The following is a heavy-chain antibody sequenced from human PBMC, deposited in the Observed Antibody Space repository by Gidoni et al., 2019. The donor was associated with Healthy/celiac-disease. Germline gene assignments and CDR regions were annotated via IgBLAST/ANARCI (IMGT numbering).Heavy chain of an antibody. Sequence: EVQLVASGGGLVQPGRSLRLSCAASGFPFDDYAMHWVRQAPGKGLEWVSGISWNSGSIGYADSVKGRFTISRDNAKNSLYLQMNSLRAEDTALYYCAKDIVATIEEDAFDIWGQGTMVTVSS. CDR3: AKDIVATIEEDAFDI. V-gene: IGHV3-9*01. J-gene: IGHJ3*02. CDR1: GFPFDDYA. D-gene: IGHD5-12*01. CDR2: ISWNSGSI.